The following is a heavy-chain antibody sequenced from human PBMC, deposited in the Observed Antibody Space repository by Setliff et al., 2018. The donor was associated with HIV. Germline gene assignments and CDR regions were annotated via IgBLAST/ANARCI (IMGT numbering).Heavy chain of an antibody. D-gene: IGHD6-19*01. CDR1: GDSISISSYY. CDR3: ARQFRYPGIAVAGIDY. Sequence: SETLSLTCTVSGDSISISSYYWGWVRQPPGKGLEWIGTMFYTGSASYTPSLKSRVTISVDTSNNQFSLRLSSVTAADTAIYYCARQFRYPGIAVAGIDYWGQGTLVTVSS. CDR2: MFYTGSA. J-gene: IGHJ4*02. V-gene: IGHV4-39*01.